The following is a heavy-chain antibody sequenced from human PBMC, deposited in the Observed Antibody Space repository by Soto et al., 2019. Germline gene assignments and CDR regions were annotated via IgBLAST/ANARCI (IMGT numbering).Heavy chain of an antibody. Sequence: EGSLRLSCAASGFTFISYSMNWVRQAPGKGLEWVSSISSSSSYIYYADSVKGRFTISRDNAKNSLYLQMNSPRAEDTAVYYCARVGGQLVPRFDYWRQGT. V-gene: IGHV3-21*01. D-gene: IGHD6-6*01. CDR3: ARVGGQLVPRFDY. CDR1: GFTFISYS. CDR2: ISSSSSYI. J-gene: IGHJ4*02.